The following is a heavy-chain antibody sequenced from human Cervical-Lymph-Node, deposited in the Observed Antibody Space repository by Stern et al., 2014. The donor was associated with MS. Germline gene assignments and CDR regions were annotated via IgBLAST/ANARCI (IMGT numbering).Heavy chain of an antibody. Sequence: MQLVESGGGVVQPGRSLRLSCAASGFTFSRYAMHWGRQAPGKGLERVALIWYDGSNPYYADSVTGRFTISIDNFKNALYLQMNSLGAEDTAVYYCASAYSSSHYYFDYWGQGALVTVSS. V-gene: IGHV3-33*01. CDR1: GFTFSRYA. CDR2: IWYDGSNP. J-gene: IGHJ4*02. D-gene: IGHD6-13*01. CDR3: ASAYSSSHYYFDY.